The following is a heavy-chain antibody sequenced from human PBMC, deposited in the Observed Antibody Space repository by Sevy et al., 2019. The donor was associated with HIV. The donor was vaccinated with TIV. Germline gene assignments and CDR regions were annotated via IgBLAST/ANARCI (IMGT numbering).Heavy chain of an antibody. CDR3: ARTATVTKGGGLDY. V-gene: IGHV4-31*03. Sequence: TLSLTCTVSGGSISSGGYYWNWIRQHPGKGLEWIGYISDSGSTHYNPSLKSRFTISVDTSKNQFSLKLSSVNAADTAVYYCARTATVTKGGGLDYWGQRTLVTVSS. CDR2: ISDSGST. J-gene: IGHJ4*02. CDR1: GGSISSGGYY. D-gene: IGHD4-17*01.